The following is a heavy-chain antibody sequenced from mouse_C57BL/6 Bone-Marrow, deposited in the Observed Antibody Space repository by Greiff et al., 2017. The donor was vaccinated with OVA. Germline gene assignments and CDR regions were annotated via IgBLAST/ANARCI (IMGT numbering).Heavy chain of an antibody. V-gene: IGHV14-2*01. CDR2: IDPEDGET. CDR1: GFNIKDYY. D-gene: IGHD2-2*01. Sequence: EVKLVESGAELVKPGASVKLSCTASGFNIKDYYMHWVKQRTEQGLEWIGRIDPEDGETKYAPKFQGKATITADTSSNTAYLQLSSLTSEDTAVYYCARIYYGNDLLGSMDYWGQGTSVTVSS. J-gene: IGHJ4*01. CDR3: ARIYYGNDLLGSMDY.